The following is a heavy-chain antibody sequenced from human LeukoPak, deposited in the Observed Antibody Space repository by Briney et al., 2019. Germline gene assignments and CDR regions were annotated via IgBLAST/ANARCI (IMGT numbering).Heavy chain of an antibody. CDR2: IYYSGST. Sequence: SETLSLTCTVSGGSISSSSYYWGWIRQPPGKGLEWIGSIYYSGSTYYNPSLKSRVTISVDTSKNQFSLKLSSVTAADTAVYYCARHEDSSSPFDPWGQGTLSPSPQ. J-gene: IGHJ5*02. CDR3: ARHEDSSSPFDP. CDR1: GGSISSSSYY. V-gene: IGHV4-39*01. D-gene: IGHD6-13*01.